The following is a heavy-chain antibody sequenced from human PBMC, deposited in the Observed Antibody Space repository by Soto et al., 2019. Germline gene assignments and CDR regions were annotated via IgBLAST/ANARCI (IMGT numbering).Heavy chain of an antibody. V-gene: IGHV4-59*01. CDR2: IYYSGST. D-gene: IGHD6-13*01. Sequence: QVQLQESGPGLVKPSETLSLTCTVSGGSISSYYWSWIRQPPGKGLEWIGYIYYSGSTNYNPSLKSRVTISVDTSKNQFSLKLSSVTAADTAVYYCARLLRSGAAAADFDYWGQGTLVTVSS. CDR3: ARLLRSGAAAADFDY. J-gene: IGHJ4*02. CDR1: GGSISSYY.